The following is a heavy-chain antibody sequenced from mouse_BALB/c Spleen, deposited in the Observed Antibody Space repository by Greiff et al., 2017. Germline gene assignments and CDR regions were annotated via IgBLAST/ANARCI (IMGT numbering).Heavy chain of an antibody. CDR3: ARPFTTVVADAMDY. Sequence: EVKVVESGGGLVQPGGSRKLSCAASGFTFSSFGMHWVRQAPEKGLEWVAYISSGSSTIYYADTVKGRFTISRDNPKNTLFLQMTSLRSEDTAMYYCARPFTTVVADAMDYWGQGTSVTVSS. D-gene: IGHD1-1*01. CDR2: ISSGSSTI. J-gene: IGHJ4*01. CDR1: GFTFSSFG. V-gene: IGHV5-17*02.